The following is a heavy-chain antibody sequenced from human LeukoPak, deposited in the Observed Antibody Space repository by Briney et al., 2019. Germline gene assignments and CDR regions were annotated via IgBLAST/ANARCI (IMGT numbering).Heavy chain of an antibody. V-gene: IGHV3-23*01. CDR3: AKASLGSCTGAKCYHFDN. CDR2: LSGPMETT. D-gene: IGHD2-8*02. Sequence: PGGSVTLSCVASGFPFNRYAMRWVRQVPGKRLEWVSSLSGPMETTYYAPSVRGRFTMSRDNSKNTLGLQMNSLRAEDTAIYYCAKASLGSCTGAKCYHFDNWGQGTLVTVSS. J-gene: IGHJ4*02. CDR1: GFPFNRYA.